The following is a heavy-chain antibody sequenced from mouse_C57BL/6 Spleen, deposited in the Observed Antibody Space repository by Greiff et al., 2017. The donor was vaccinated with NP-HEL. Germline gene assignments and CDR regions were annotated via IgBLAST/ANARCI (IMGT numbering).Heavy chain of an antibody. CDR2: IYPSDSET. V-gene: IGHV1-61*01. J-gene: IGHJ2*01. Sequence: QVQLQQPGADLVRPGSSVKLSCKASGYTFTSYWMDWVKQRPGQGLEWIGNIYPSDSETHYNHKFKDQATLTVDKSYSTPYMQLSSLASEDSAVYSCARETTVVAHFDYWGQGTTLTVSS. CDR3: ARETTVVAHFDY. CDR1: GYTFTSYW. D-gene: IGHD1-1*01.